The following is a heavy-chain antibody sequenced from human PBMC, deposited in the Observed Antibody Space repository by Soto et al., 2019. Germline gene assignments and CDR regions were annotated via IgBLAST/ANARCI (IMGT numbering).Heavy chain of an antibody. CDR3: ARAGTKGGWFGELSPIYYYYGMDV. D-gene: IGHD3-10*01. Sequence: SETLSLTCAVYGGSFSGYYWSWIRQPPGKGLEWIGEINHSGSTNYNPSLKSRVTISVDTSKNQFSLKLSSVTAADTAVYYCARAGTKGGWFGELSPIYYYYGMDVWSQGTTVTVSS. J-gene: IGHJ6*02. CDR1: GGSFSGYY. CDR2: INHSGST. V-gene: IGHV4-34*01.